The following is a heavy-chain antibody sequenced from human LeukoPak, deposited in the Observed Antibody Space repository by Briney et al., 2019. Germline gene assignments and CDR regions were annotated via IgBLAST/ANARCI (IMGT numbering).Heavy chain of an antibody. Sequence: SETLSLTCTVSGYSISSGYYWGWIRQPPGKGLEWIGSIYHSESTYYNPSLKSRVTISVDTSKNQFSLKLSSVTAADTAVYYCVIYGDYARGVYFDYWGQGTLVTVSS. V-gene: IGHV4-38-2*02. CDR3: VIYGDYARGVYFDY. D-gene: IGHD4-17*01. CDR2: IYHSEST. J-gene: IGHJ4*02. CDR1: GYSISSGYY.